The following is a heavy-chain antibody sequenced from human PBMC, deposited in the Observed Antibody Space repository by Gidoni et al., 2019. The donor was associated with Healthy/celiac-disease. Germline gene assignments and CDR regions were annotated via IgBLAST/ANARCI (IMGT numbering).Heavy chain of an antibody. D-gene: IGHD3-10*01. J-gene: IGHJ6*02. CDR2: ISAYNGNT. CDR1: GYTFTSYG. Sequence: QVQLVQSGAEVKKPGASVKVSCKASGYTFTSYGISWVRQAPGQGLEWMGWISAYNGNTNYAQKLQGRVTMTTDTSTSTAYMELRSLRSDDTAVYYCARDRILLWFGELLYNAYYYGMDVWGQGTTVTVSS. CDR3: ARDRILLWFGELLYNAYYYGMDV. V-gene: IGHV1-18*01.